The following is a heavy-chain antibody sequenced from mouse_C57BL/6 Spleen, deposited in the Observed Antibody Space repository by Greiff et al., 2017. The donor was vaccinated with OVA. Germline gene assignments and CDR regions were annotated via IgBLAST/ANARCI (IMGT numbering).Heavy chain of an antibody. J-gene: IGHJ2*01. D-gene: IGHD2-3*01. CDR1: GFSLTSYG. Sequence: QVQLKQSGPGLVQPSQSLSITCTVSGFSLTSYGVHWVRQSPGKGLEWLGVIWRGGSTDYNAAFISSLSISKDNSKSHVFFKMNSLQADDTAIDYCARNDGYPFDYWGQGTTLTVSS. CDR3: ARNDGYPFDY. V-gene: IGHV2-2*01. CDR2: IWRGGST.